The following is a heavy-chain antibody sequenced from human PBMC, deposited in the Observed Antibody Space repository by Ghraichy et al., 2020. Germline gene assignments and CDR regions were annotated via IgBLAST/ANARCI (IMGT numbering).Heavy chain of an antibody. J-gene: IGHJ6*02. V-gene: IGHV1-46*03. CDR3: AFSSTSCYLGVDSGGSCPLYYYYYGMDV. CDR1: GYTFTSYY. D-gene: IGHD2-2*01. Sequence: ASVKVSCKASGYTFTSYYMHWVRQAPGQGLEWMGIINPSGGSTSYAQKFQGRVTMTRDTSTSTVYMELSSLRSEDTAVYYCAFSSTSCYLGVDSGGSCPLYYYYYGMDVWGQGTTVTVSS. CDR2: INPSGGST.